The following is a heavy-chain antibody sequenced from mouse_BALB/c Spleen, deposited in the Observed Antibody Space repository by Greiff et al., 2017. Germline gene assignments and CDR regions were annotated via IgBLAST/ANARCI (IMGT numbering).Heavy chain of an antibody. J-gene: IGHJ1*01. CDR3: ARHLTGYWYFDV. CDR2: INSNGGST. Sequence: EVQRVESGGGLVKLGGSLKLSCAASGFTFSSYYMSWVRQTPEKRLELVAAINSNGGSTYYPDTVKGRFTISRDNAKNTLYLQMSSLKSEDTALYYCARHLTGYWYFDVWGAGTTVTVSS. V-gene: IGHV5-6-2*01. CDR1: GFTFSSYY. D-gene: IGHD4-1*01.